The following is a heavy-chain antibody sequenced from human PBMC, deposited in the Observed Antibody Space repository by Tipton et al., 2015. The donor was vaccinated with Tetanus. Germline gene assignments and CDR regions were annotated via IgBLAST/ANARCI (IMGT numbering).Heavy chain of an antibody. D-gene: IGHD6-13*01. V-gene: IGHV6-1*01. CDR3: ARDRQQLVRDGGYAFDI. J-gene: IGHJ3*02. CDR1: GDSVSSNSAA. CDR2: TYYRSKWYN. Sequence: LVQPTQTLSLTCAISGDSVSSNSAAWNWIRQSPSRGLEWLGRTYYRSKWYNDYAVSVKSRITINPDTSENQFSLQLNSVTPEDTAVYYCARDRQQLVRDGGYAFDIWGQGTMVTVSS.